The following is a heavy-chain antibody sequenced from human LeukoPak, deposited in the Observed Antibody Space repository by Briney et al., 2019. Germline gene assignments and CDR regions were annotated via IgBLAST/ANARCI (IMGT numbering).Heavy chain of an antibody. V-gene: IGHV1-8*01. CDR2: MSPNSGHT. Sequence: ASVKVSCKDSGYTFTSYDINWVRQVTGQGLEWMGWMSPNSGHTGYAQKFQGRVTMTRSTSMSTAYMELSSLKSEDTAVYFCARGPPNWGYDYWGQGTLVTVSS. CDR1: GYTFTSYD. CDR3: ARGPPNWGYDY. J-gene: IGHJ4*02. D-gene: IGHD7-27*01.